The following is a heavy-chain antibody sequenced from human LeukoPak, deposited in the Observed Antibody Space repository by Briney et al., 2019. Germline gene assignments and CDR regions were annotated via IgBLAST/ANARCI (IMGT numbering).Heavy chain of an antibody. J-gene: IGHJ4*02. Sequence: ASVKVSCKASGYTFTGYYMHWVRQAPGQGLEWMGWINPNSGGTNYAQKFQRRVTMTRDTSISTAYMELSRLRADDTAVYYCAREEYCSSTSCPIDYWGQGTLVTVSS. D-gene: IGHD2-2*01. CDR1: GYTFTGYY. V-gene: IGHV1-2*02. CDR2: INPNSGGT. CDR3: AREEYCSSTSCPIDY.